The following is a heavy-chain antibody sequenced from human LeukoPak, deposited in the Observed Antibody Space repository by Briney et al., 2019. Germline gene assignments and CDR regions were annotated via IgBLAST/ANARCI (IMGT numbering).Heavy chain of an antibody. Sequence: GGSLRLSCTASGFTFGDYAMSWVRQAPGKGLEWVGFIRSKAYGGTTEYAASVKGRFTISRDDSKSIAYLQMNSLKTEDTAVYYCTKEQSSSWFHGFDPWGQGTLVTVSS. CDR2: IRSKAYGGTT. CDR3: TKEQSSSWFHGFDP. V-gene: IGHV3-49*04. CDR1: GFTFGDYA. D-gene: IGHD6-13*01. J-gene: IGHJ5*02.